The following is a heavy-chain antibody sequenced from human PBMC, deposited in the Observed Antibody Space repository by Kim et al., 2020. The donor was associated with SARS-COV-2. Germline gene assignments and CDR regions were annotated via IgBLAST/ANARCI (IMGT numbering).Heavy chain of an antibody. J-gene: IGHJ4*02. V-gene: IGHV4-59*08. CDR3: ARYVDTAMVEKYYFDY. CDR2: IYYSGST. D-gene: IGHD5-18*01. CDR1: GGSISSYY. Sequence: SETLSLTCTVSGGSISSYYWSWIRQPPGKGLEWIGYIYYSGSTNYNPSLKSRVTISVDTSKNQFSLKLSSVTAADTAVYYCARYVDTAMVEKYYFDYWGQGTLVTVSS.